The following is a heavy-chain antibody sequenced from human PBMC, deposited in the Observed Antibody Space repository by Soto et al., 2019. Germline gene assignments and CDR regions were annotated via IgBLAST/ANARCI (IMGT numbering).Heavy chain of an antibody. CDR3: ARHRSYGDYARIYSDY. D-gene: IGHD4-17*01. J-gene: IGHJ4*02. CDR1: CGSISSSSYY. V-gene: IGHV4-39*01. Sequence: QLQLQESGPGLVTPSETLSLTCTVSCGSISSSSYYWGWIRQPPGKGLEWIGSMYDSGSTYYNPSLNSRVTTTVDPPNYRVSHRLSSVTSADTAVYYCARHRSYGDYARIYSDYWGRGTRDTVSS. CDR2: MYDSGST.